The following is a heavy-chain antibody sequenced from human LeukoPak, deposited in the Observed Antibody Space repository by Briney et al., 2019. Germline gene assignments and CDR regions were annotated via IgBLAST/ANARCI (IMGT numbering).Heavy chain of an antibody. Sequence: GGSLRLSCAASGFTFSDYYMNWIRQAPGKGLEWVSYISSSGNTIYYADSVKGRFTISRDNAKNSLYLQMNSLRAEDTAVYYCAREGRDYGGNSCLGYWGQGTLVTVSS. CDR2: ISSSGNTI. D-gene: IGHD4-23*01. J-gene: IGHJ4*02. CDR1: GFTFSDYY. CDR3: AREGRDYGGNSCLGY. V-gene: IGHV3-11*01.